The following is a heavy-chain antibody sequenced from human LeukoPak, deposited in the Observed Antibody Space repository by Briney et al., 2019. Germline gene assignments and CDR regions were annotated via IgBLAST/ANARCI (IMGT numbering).Heavy chain of an antibody. CDR1: GFTFSIYE. V-gene: IGHV3-48*03. CDR3: AELGITMIGGV. D-gene: IGHD3-10*02. CDR2: IDTSGTTT. Sequence: GGSLRLSCAAYGFTFSIYEMNWVRQAPGKGLEWIPYIDTSGTTTYYADSVRGRFTVSRDNTKNSLYLQMNTLRAEDTAVYYCAELGITMIGGVWGKGTTVTISS. J-gene: IGHJ6*04.